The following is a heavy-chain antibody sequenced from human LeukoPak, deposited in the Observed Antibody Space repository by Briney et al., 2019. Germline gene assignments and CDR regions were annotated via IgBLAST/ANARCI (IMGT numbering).Heavy chain of an antibody. CDR2: IQDRGST. CDR3: ARLAVAALLFDY. V-gene: IGHV4-4*07. D-gene: IGHD6-19*01. CDR1: GTFMSNSY. J-gene: IGHJ4*02. Sequence: PSETLSLTCSVSGTFMSNSYWSWIRQPAGKGLEWIGHIQDRGSTIYNPSLGSRVTMSLDTPKNQFSLKLSSVTAADTAVYYCARLAVAALLFDYWGQGTLVTVSS.